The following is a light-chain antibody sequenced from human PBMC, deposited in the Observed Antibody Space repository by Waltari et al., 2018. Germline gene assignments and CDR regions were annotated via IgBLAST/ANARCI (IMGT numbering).Light chain of an antibody. CDR3: QYYFLYSRG. CDR1: ESIGDW. CDR2: RAS. V-gene: IGKV1-5*03. Sequence: DIQMTQFPSTLSASVGDRVTITCRARESIGDWMAWYQPEPGKAPKRLIYRASTLQSDVPSRFSGSGSGTEFTLTISSLQPDDFGTYYCQYYFLYSRGFGQGTKLEIK. J-gene: IGKJ2*03.